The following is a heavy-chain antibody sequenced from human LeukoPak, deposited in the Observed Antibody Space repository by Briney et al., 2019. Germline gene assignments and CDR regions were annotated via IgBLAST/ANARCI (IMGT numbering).Heavy chain of an antibody. D-gene: IGHD5-12*01. CDR3: AQGGRAVSGLTDY. CDR1: GFTFSRYA. V-gene: IGHV3-30*04. J-gene: IGHJ4*02. CDR2: ISYDGSNK. Sequence: PGRSLRLSCAASGFTFSRYAMHWVRQAPGKGLEWVAVISYDGSNKYYADSVKGRFTISRDNSKNTLYLQMNSLRAEDTAVYYCAQGGRAVSGLTDYWGQGTLVTVSS.